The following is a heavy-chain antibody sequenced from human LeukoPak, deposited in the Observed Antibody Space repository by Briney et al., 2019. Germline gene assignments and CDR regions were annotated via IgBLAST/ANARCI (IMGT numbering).Heavy chain of an antibody. CDR3: ARVPILRYFDWSRGYYYYYYMDV. Sequence: SETLSLTCTVSGGSISSSSYYWGWIRQPPGKGLEWIGYIYYSGSTNYNPSLKSRVTISVDTSKNQFSLKLSSVTAADTAVYYCARVPILRYFDWSRGYYYYYYMDVWGKGTTVTVSS. CDR1: GGSISSSSYY. J-gene: IGHJ6*03. D-gene: IGHD3-9*01. CDR2: IYYSGST. V-gene: IGHV4-61*05.